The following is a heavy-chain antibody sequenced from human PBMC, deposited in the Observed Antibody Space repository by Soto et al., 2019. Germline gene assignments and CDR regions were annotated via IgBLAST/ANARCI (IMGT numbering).Heavy chain of an antibody. J-gene: IGHJ4*02. Sequence: GGSLILSCAAPGFTFSSYSMNWVRQAPGKGLEWVSYISSSSSTIYYTDSVKGRFTFSRDNAKNSLYLQMNSLRAEDTAVYYCARVYSSGWYAGYWGQGTLVTVSS. CDR2: ISSSSSTI. D-gene: IGHD6-19*01. CDR1: GFTFSSYS. CDR3: ARVYSSGWYAGY. V-gene: IGHV3-48*01.